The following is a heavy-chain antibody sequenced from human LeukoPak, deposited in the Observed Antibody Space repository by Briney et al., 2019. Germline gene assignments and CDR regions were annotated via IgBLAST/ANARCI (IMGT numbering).Heavy chain of an antibody. V-gene: IGHV1-2*02. D-gene: IGHD1-26*01. Sequence: GASVKVSCKASGYTFTGYYMHWVRQAPGQGLEWMGWINPNSGGANYAQKFQGRVTLTRDTSTSTVYMELSSLRSEDTAVYYCARVRGSYTQADAFDIWGQGTMVTVSS. CDR1: GYTFTGYY. CDR2: INPNSGGA. CDR3: ARVRGSYTQADAFDI. J-gene: IGHJ3*02.